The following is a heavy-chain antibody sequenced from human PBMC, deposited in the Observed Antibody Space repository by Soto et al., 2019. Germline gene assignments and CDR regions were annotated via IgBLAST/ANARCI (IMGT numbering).Heavy chain of an antibody. CDR1: GGSIDDYY. Sequence: SETLSLTCTVSGGSIDDYYWTWIRQPPGKGLEWIGYVYYTGATNYNPSLSSRVTISVDTSKNNFSLLLSSVTTSDTAVYYCARETKVQHATPKRKYSYYSYAMEGWGQGTTVTVS. J-gene: IGHJ6*02. D-gene: IGHD1-1*01. V-gene: IGHV4-59*12. CDR3: ARETKVQHATPKRKYSYYSYAMEG. CDR2: VYYTGAT.